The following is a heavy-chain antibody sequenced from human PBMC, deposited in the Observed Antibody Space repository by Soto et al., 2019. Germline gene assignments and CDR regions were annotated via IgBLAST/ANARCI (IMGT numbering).Heavy chain of an antibody. CDR2: ISWNSGSI. J-gene: IGHJ4*02. CDR1: GFTFDDYS. Sequence: GGSLRLSCAASGFTFDDYSMHWVRQAPGKGLERVSGISWNSGSIGYADSVKGRFTISRDNAKNSLYLQMNSLRAEDTALYYCAKGINYDFWSGYPLDYWGQGTLVTVSS. CDR3: AKGINYDFWSGYPLDY. D-gene: IGHD3-3*01. V-gene: IGHV3-9*01.